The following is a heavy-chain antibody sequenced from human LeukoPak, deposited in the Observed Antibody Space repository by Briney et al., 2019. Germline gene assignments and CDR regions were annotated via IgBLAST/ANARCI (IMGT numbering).Heavy chain of an antibody. Sequence: SETLSLTCAVYGGSFSGYYWSWIRQPPGKGLEWIGEINHSGSTNYNPSLKSRVTISVDTSKNQFSLKLSSVTAADTAVYYCARGYFLTDWAAAGNFLDYWGQGTLVTVSS. CDR2: INHSGST. CDR3: ARGYFLTDWAAAGNFLDY. D-gene: IGHD6-13*01. V-gene: IGHV4-34*01. J-gene: IGHJ4*02. CDR1: GGSFSGYY.